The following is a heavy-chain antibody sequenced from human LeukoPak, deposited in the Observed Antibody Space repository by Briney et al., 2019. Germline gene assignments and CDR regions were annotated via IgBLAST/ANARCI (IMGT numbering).Heavy chain of an antibody. V-gene: IGHV2-5*02. Sequence: SGPTLVNPTQTLTLTCTFSGFSLSTTGEGVGWIRQPPGKALEWLAVIFWDDDKRYRPSLKSRLTITKDTFANHVVLTMTNMDPVDTGTYYCTRRGHYDFLTDWGQGTLVTVSS. D-gene: IGHD3-9*01. J-gene: IGHJ4*02. CDR3: TRRGHYDFLTD. CDR1: GFSLSTTGEG. CDR2: IFWDDDK.